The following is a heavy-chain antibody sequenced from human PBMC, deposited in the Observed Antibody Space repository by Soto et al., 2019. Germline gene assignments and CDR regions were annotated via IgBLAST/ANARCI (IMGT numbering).Heavy chain of an antibody. CDR3: ARNGWLKPNHYAHYYFMDV. V-gene: IGHV1-2*04. J-gene: IGHJ6*03. CDR1: GYTFTGYY. Sequence: ASVKVSCKASGYTFTGYYMHWVRQAPGQGLDWMGWINPNSGGTNYAQKFQGWVTMTRDTSISTAYMELSRLRSDDTAVYYCARNGWLKPNHYAHYYFMDVWGKGTTVTVSS. D-gene: IGHD5-12*01. CDR2: INPNSGGT.